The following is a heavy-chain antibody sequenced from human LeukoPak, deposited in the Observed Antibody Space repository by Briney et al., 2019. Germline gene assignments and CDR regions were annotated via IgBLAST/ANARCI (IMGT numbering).Heavy chain of an antibody. D-gene: IGHD2-2*01. CDR1: GYTFTGYY. V-gene: IGHV1-46*04. CDR3: ARASSSGRRFDF. J-gene: IGHJ4*02. Sequence: ASVKVSCKASGYTFTGYYMHWVRQAPGQGLEWMGIINPSGGTTSSAQNLQGRVTTTRDTSTSEVYMELSSLRSEDTAVYYCARASSSGRRFDFWGQGTLVTVSS. CDR2: INPSGGTT.